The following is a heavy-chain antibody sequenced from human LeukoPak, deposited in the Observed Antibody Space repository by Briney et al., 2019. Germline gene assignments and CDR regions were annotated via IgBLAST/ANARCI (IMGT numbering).Heavy chain of an antibody. D-gene: IGHD5-12*01. J-gene: IGHJ4*02. V-gene: IGHV3-21*01. Sequence: GDSLRLSCAASGFTFSSYSMNWVRQAPGKGLEWVSSITGSSTYIHYADSVKGRFTISRDNAKNTLYLQMNNLRADDTAVYYCAGGRLVATSKAVAIDYWGQGTLVTVSS. CDR3: AGGRLVATSKAVAIDY. CDR2: ITGSSTYI. CDR1: GFTFSSYS.